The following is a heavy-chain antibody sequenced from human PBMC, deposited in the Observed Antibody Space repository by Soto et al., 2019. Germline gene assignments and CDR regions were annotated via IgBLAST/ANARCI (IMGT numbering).Heavy chain of an antibody. CDR1: GFTFDDYG. CDR3: ARIDGSFWSGYSAFDI. J-gene: IGHJ3*02. CDR2: ISWNGGST. V-gene: IGHV3-20*01. Sequence: PGGSLRLSCAASGFTFDDYGMSWVRQGPGKGLEWVSGISWNGGSTGYASSVKGRFTISRDNAKNSLYLQMNSLRGEDTALYHCARIDGSFWSGYSAFDIWGRGTLVTVSS. D-gene: IGHD3-3*01.